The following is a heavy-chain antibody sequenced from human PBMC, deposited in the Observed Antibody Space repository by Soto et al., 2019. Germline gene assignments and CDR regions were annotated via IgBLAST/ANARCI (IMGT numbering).Heavy chain of an antibody. Sequence: EVQLLESGGGLVQPGGSLRLSCAASGFTFISYAMSWVRQAPGKGLEWVSAISGSGGSTYYADSAKGRFTIPRDNSKNALYLQMNSLRSEDTAVYYCAKDLLYDSEGFDYWGQGTLVTVSS. J-gene: IGHJ4*02. D-gene: IGHD3-22*01. CDR2: ISGSGGST. CDR1: GFTFISYA. CDR3: AKDLLYDSEGFDY. V-gene: IGHV3-23*01.